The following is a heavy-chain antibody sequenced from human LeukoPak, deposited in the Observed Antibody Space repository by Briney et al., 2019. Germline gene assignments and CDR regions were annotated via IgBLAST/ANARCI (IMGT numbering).Heavy chain of an antibody. CDR2: ITSISSYV. CDR3: ARDHYYDSSGYYYY. CDR1: GFTFSSFT. D-gene: IGHD3-22*01. V-gene: IGHV3-21*01. J-gene: IGHJ4*02. Sequence: GRSLRLSCAASGFTFSSFTMNWVRQAPGKGLEWVSSITSISSYVYYADSVKGRFTISRDSAKNSLYLQMNSLRAEDTAVYYCARDHYYDSSGYYYYWGQGTLVTVSS.